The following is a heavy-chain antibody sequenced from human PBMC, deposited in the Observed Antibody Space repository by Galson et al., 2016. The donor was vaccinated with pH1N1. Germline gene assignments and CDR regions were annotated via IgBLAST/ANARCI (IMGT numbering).Heavy chain of an antibody. Sequence: TLSLTCTVSGGSISSTDYYWNWIRQPAGKGLEWIGRIYSSGRTNYNPSLKTRVTMSVDTSKNQFSLKRRSVTAADTAVYFCARDRAPESFDRLSYFDSWGQGTLVTVSS. CDR1: GGSISSTDYY. CDR3: ARDRAPESFDRLSYFDS. V-gene: IGHV4-61*02. D-gene: IGHD3-9*01. CDR2: IYSSGRT. J-gene: IGHJ4*01.